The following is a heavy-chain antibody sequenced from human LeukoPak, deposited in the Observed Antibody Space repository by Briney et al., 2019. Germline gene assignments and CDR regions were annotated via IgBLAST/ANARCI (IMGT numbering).Heavy chain of an antibody. J-gene: IGHJ4*02. Sequence: GGSLRLSCVASGFIFSSYSMNWVRDAPGKGVEWVLVISSSRSYIYYADSVKGRFTISRDNAKNSLYLQMNSLRAEDTAVYYCARDSEMATITAFDYWGEGTLVTVSS. D-gene: IGHD5-24*01. V-gene: IGHV3-21*01. CDR3: ARDSEMATITAFDY. CDR1: GFIFSSYS. CDR2: ISSSRSYI.